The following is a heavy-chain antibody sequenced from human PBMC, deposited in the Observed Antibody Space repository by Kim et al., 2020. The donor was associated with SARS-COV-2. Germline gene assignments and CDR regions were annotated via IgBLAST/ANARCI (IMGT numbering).Heavy chain of an antibody. V-gene: IGHV1-2*06. CDR2: INPNSGGT. Sequence: ASVKVSCKASGYTFTGYYMHWVRQAPGQGLEWMGRINPNSGGTNYAQKFQGRVTMTRDTSISTAYMELSRLRSDDTAVYYCARMTGEPGFRSGYTNFDYWGQGTLVTVSS. CDR3: ARMTGEPGFRSGYTNFDY. J-gene: IGHJ4*02. D-gene: IGHD3-22*01. CDR1: GYTFTGYY.